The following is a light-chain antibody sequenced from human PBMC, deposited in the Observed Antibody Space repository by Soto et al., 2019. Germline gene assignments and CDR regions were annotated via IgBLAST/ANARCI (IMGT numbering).Light chain of an antibody. V-gene: IGLV4-69*01. Sequence: QLVLTQSPSASASLGASVKLTCTLSSGHSSFAIAWHQQQPEKGPRYLMMINSAGSHTKGDGIPDRFSGSGSGAERHLTISSLQSEDEAEYYCQTWGTGIVFGGGTKVTVL. CDR3: QTWGTGIV. J-gene: IGLJ2*01. CDR1: SGHSSFA. CDR2: INSAGSH.